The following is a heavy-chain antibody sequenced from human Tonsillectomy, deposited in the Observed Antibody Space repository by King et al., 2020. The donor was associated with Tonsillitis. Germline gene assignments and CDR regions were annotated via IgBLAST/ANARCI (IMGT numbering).Heavy chain of an antibody. CDR2: IFSNAEK. J-gene: IGHJ4*02. Sequence: TLKESGPVLVKPTETLTLTCTVSGFSLSSARMGVSWIRQPPGKALEWLAHIFSNAEKSYTTSLQSRLTISKDTSKSQVVLTVTNVDPVDTATYYCARLVGSGNYYTRPLDYWGQGTLVTVSS. CDR1: GFSLSSARMG. CDR3: ARLVGSGNYYTRPLDY. D-gene: IGHD3-10*01. V-gene: IGHV2-26*01.